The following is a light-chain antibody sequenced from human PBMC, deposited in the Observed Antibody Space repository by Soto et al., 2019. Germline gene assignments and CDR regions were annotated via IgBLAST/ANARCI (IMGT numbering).Light chain of an antibody. CDR2: EVS. CDR1: SSDVGSYNL. J-gene: IGLJ2*01. V-gene: IGLV2-23*02. Sequence: QSVLTQPASVSGSPGQSITISCTGTSSDVGSYNLVSWYQHHPGKAPKLMIYEVSKRPSGVSNRFSGSKSGNTASLTISGLQSEDEADYYGRSYAGSSTLVFGGGTKLTVL. CDR3: RSYAGSSTLV.